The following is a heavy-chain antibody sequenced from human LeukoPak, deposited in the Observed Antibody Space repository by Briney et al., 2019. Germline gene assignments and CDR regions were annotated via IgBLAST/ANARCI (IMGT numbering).Heavy chain of an antibody. CDR2: IYYSGST. CDR1: GASISSSSNY. D-gene: IGHD1-14*01. V-gene: IGHV4-39*01. J-gene: IGHJ1*01. CDR3: ARGPNLEYFHH. Sequence: SETLSPTCTVSGASISSSSNYWGWIRQPPGKGLEWIVSIYYSGSTYYNPSLKSRVTISVDTSKNQFSLKLSSVTAADTAMYYCARGPNLEYFHHWGQGTLVTVSS.